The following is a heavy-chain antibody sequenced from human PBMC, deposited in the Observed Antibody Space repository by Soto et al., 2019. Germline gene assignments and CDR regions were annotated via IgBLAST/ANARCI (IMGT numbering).Heavy chain of an antibody. J-gene: IGHJ4*02. Sequence: EVQLLESGGGLVQPGGSLRLSCAASGFSLRNYDINWVHQAPGKGLEWVSCISGSGDNTYFADSVKGRFTISRDNSKNTLYLQMNSLRVEDTAVYRCVRFADIWGQGTLVTVSS. CDR2: ISGSGDNT. D-gene: IGHD3-10*01. CDR1: GFSLRNYD. CDR3: VRFADI. V-gene: IGHV3-23*01.